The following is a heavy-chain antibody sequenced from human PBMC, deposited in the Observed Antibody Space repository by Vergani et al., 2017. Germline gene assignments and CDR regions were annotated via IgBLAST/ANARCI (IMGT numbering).Heavy chain of an antibody. Sequence: EVKVLESGGGLVQPGGSLRLSCAGSGFPYNQYGMSWVRQAPGRGLDWVSSISGTAGSPMYAESVKGRFTVSRDISKNTVYLQMNDLRVDDTAVYYCVKHSSILSRRGDLHHWGQGTLVTVSS. V-gene: IGHV3-23*01. CDR1: GFPYNQYG. D-gene: IGHD2-21*01. J-gene: IGHJ1*01. CDR2: ISGTAGSP. CDR3: VKHSSILSRRGDLHH.